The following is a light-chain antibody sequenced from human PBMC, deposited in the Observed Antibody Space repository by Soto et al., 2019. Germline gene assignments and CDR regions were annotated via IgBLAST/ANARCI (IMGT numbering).Light chain of an antibody. J-gene: IGLJ3*02. CDR3: ATWDDSLSGWM. CDR2: RNN. CDR1: SSNIGSNY. Sequence: QSVLTHPPSASGTPGQRVTISCSGSSSNIGSNYVYWYQQLPGTAPKLLIYRNNQRPSGVPDRFSGSKSGTSASLAISGLRSEDEADYYCATWDDSLSGWMFGGGTKVTVL. V-gene: IGLV1-47*01.